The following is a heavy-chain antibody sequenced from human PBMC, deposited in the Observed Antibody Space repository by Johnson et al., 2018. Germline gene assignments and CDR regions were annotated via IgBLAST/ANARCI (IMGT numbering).Heavy chain of an antibody. Sequence: QVQLQESGPGLVKPSQTLSLTCTVSGGSISSGDYYWSWIRQPPGTGLEWIGDIYYSGSTYSNPSLKRRVTIAVDTSKTQFSLKLSSVTAADTAVYYCARVTMVRGAPDAFDIWGQGTMVTVSS. D-gene: IGHD3-10*01. CDR2: IYYSGST. CDR3: ARVTMVRGAPDAFDI. CDR1: GGSISSGDYY. J-gene: IGHJ3*02. V-gene: IGHV4-30-4*01.